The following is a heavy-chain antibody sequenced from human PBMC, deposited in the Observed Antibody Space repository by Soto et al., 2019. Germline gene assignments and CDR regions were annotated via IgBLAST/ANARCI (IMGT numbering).Heavy chain of an antibody. Sequence: QAQLVESGGGVVQPGRSLRLSCEASGFTLSNYAMHWVRQAPGKGLQWVAVISYDGRDTHYADPVKGRFTISRDNSNSTVWLQMSSLRSDDTAVYYCAKDPHRDYANYLEVWGQGPLVAVSS. CDR2: ISYDGRDT. V-gene: IGHV3-30*18. CDR1: GFTLSNYA. D-gene: IGHD4-17*01. J-gene: IGHJ4*02. CDR3: AKDPHRDYANYLEV.